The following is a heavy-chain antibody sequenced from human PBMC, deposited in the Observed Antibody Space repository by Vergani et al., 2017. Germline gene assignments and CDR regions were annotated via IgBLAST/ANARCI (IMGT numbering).Heavy chain of an antibody. CDR2: ISYDGSNK. CDR1: GFTFSTYA. Sequence: QVQLVESGGGVVQPGRSLRLSCAASGFTFSTYAMHWVRQAPGKGLEWVAVISYDGSNKYYADSVKGRFTISRDNSKTTLYLQMNSLRAEDTAVYYCARDGLPYHYYHYMDVWGKGTTVTVSS. D-gene: IGHD5-12*01. CDR3: ARDGLPYHYYHYMDV. V-gene: IGHV3-30-3*01. J-gene: IGHJ6*03.